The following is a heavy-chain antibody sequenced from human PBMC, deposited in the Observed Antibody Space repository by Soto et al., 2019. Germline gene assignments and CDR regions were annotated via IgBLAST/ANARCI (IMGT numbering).Heavy chain of an antibody. V-gene: IGHV3-9*01. D-gene: IGHD6-19*01. J-gene: IGHJ5*02. CDR3: AKDLGSGWSRNNWFDP. CDR1: GFTFDDYA. Sequence: GGSLRLSCAASGFTFDDYAIHWVRQVPGKGLEWVSSISWNSGNIGYADSVKGRFTISRDNSKNTLYLQMNSLRAEDTAVYYCAKDLGSGWSRNNWFDPWGQGTLVTVSS. CDR2: ISWNSGNI.